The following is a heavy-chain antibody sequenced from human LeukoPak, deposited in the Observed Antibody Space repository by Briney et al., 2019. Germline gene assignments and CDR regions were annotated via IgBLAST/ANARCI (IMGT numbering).Heavy chain of an antibody. V-gene: IGHV3-21*01. J-gene: IGHJ4*02. D-gene: IGHD3-22*01. CDR1: GFTFSSYS. CDR2: ISSSSSYI. CDR3: ARDADSSGYLLSLSYYFDY. Sequence: PGGSLRLSCAASGFTFSSYSMNWVRQAPGKGLEWVSSISSSSSYIYYADSVKGRFTISRDNAKNSLYLQMNSLRAEDTAVYYCARDADSSGYLLSLSYYFDYWGQGTLVTVSS.